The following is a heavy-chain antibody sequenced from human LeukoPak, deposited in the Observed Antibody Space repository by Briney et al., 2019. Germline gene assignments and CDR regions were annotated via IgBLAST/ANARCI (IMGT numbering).Heavy chain of an antibody. Sequence: ASVKVSFKASGGTFSSYAISWVRQAPGQGLEWMGGIIPIFGTANYAQKFQGRVTMTRDTSTSTVYMELSSLRSEDTAVYYCASGEWLPRLFGGQGTLVTVSS. CDR3: ASGEWLPRLF. CDR2: IIPIFGTA. CDR1: GGTFSSYA. J-gene: IGHJ4*02. D-gene: IGHD3-3*01. V-gene: IGHV1-69*05.